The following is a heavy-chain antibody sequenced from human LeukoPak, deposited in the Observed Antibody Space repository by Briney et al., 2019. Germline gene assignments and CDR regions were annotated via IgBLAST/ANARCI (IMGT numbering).Heavy chain of an antibody. CDR1: GFTFSNYW. V-gene: IGHV3-74*01. CDR3: ARGLVGLYYYYYYMDV. CDR2: INTDGSST. Sequence: GGSLRLSCAVSGFTFSNYWMYCVRQAPGKGLVWVSRINTDGSSTTYADSVKGRFTISRDNAKNTVHLQMNSLRAEDTAVYYCARGLVGLYYYYYYMDVWGKGTTVTVSS. J-gene: IGHJ6*03. D-gene: IGHD2-21*01.